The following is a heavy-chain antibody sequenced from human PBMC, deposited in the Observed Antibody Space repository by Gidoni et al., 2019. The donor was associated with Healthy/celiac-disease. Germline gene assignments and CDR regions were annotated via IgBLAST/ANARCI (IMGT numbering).Heavy chain of an antibody. CDR2: IYNSGST. J-gene: IGHJ6*02. V-gene: IGHV4-59*01. CDR1: GVSISRYY. D-gene: IGHD1-1*01. CDR3: ARDRGVSNWPQHYYYVMDV. Sequence: QVQLQEAGTRRVKPAVTLSLTCTVSGVSISRYYWSWIRQPPGQGLEWIGDIYNSGSTNYNPALKSRVTISVDPSKNQFSLKLSSVTAADTAVYYCARDRGVSNWPQHYYYVMDVWGQGTTVTVSS.